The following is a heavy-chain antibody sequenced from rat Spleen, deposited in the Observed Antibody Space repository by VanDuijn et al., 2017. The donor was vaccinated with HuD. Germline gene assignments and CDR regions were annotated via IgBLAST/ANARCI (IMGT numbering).Heavy chain of an antibody. CDR2: INSAGST. D-gene: IGHD1-11*01. J-gene: IGHJ2*01. CDR1: GYSITSSYR. Sequence: EVQLQESGPGLVKPSQSLSLMCSVTGYSITSSYRWNWIRKFPGNKLEWMGYINSAGSTDYNPSLKSRISITRDTSKNQFFLQVKSVTTADTATYYCARMHYGLDYWGQGVMVTVSS. V-gene: IGHV3-3*01. CDR3: ARMHYGLDY.